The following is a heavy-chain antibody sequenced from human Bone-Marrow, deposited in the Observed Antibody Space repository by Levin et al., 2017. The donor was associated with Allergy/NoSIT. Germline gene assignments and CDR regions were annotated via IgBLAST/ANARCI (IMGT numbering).Heavy chain of an antibody. V-gene: IGHV3-23*01. CDR1: GFSFSTYA. D-gene: IGHD3-22*01. CDR2: LSGSGGNT. Sequence: GESLKISCAASGFSFSTYAMSWVRQAPGKGLEWVSSLSGSGGNTYYADSVKGRFTISRDNSKSTLYLQMNSLGVDDTAVYYCAANHYDSSGNYYVEVDYWGQGTPVTVSS. J-gene: IGHJ4*02. CDR3: AANHYDSSGNYYVEVDY.